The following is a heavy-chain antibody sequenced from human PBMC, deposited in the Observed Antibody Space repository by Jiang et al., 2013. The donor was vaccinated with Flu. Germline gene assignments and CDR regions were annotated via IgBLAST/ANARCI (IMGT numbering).Heavy chain of an antibody. Sequence: GAEVKKPGASVKVSCKASGYTFTSYAMHWVRQAPGQRLEWMGWINAGNGNTKYSQKFQGRVTITRDTSASTAYMELSSLRSEDTAVYYCARVSVEMATIWVHMFDYWGQGTLVTVSS. D-gene: IGHD5-24*01. CDR2: INAGNGNT. V-gene: IGHV1-3*01. CDR1: GYTFTSYA. CDR3: ARVSVEMATIWVHMFDY. J-gene: IGHJ4*02.